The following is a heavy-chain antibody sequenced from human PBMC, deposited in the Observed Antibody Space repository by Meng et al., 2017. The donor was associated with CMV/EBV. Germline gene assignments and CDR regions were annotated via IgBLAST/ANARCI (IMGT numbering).Heavy chain of an antibody. Sequence: GESLKISCAASGFTFSSYEMNWVRQAPGKGLEWVSYISSSGSTIYYADSVKGRFTISRDNAKNSLYLQMNSLRAEDTAVYYCARVDSGWTHYYGVDVWGQGTTVTVSS. D-gene: IGHD6-19*01. J-gene: IGHJ6*02. CDR2: ISSSGSTI. CDR1: GFTFSSYE. V-gene: IGHV3-48*03. CDR3: ARVDSGWTHYYGVDV.